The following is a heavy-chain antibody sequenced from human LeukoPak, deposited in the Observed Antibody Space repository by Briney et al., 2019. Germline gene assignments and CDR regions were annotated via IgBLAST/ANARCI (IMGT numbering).Heavy chain of an antibody. V-gene: IGHV4-39*01. CDR3: ARHMSVSYDAFDL. Sequence: SETLSLTCTVSGGSINTAYYWGWIRQPPGKGPEWIGSIYYSGTPYYNPSLKSRVTMSIDTSKNHFSMRLTSVTATDTAVYYCARHMSVSYDAFDLWGRGTTVTVSS. J-gene: IGHJ3*01. CDR1: GGSINTAYY. D-gene: IGHD3-10*01. CDR2: IYYSGTP.